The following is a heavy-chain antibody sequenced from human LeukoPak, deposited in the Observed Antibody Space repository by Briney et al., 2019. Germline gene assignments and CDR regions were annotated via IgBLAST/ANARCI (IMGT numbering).Heavy chain of an antibody. CDR1: GGSISSYY. J-gene: IGHJ4*02. CDR2: IYYSGST. Sequence: PSETLSLTCTGSGGSISSYYWSWIRQPPGKGLEWIGYIYYSGSTNYNPSLKSRVTISVDTSKNQFSLKLSSVTAADTAVYYCARGGVQQQLVFDYWGQGTLVTVSS. D-gene: IGHD6-13*01. V-gene: IGHV4-59*01. CDR3: ARGGVQQQLVFDY.